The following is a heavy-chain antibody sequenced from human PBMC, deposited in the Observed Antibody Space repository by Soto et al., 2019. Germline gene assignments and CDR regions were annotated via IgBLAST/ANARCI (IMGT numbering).Heavy chain of an antibody. D-gene: IGHD4-17*01. V-gene: IGHV4-34*01. Sequence: QVQLQQWGAGLLKPSETLSLTCAVYGGSFSGYYWSWIRQPPGKGLEWIGEINHSGSTNYNPSLKIRVTISVDTSKNQFSLKLSSVTAADTAVYYCARDQRTVTTVFFDYWGQGTLVTVSS. CDR3: ARDQRTVTTVFFDY. CDR1: GGSFSGYY. CDR2: INHSGST. J-gene: IGHJ4*02.